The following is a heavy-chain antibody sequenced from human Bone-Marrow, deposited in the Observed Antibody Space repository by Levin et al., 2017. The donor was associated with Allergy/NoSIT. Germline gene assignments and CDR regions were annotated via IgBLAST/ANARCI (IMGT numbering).Heavy chain of an antibody. J-gene: IGHJ2*01. CDR1: GFTFGAYG. CDR3: AKDQGVIHYWYFDL. CDR2: ISYDGSNK. D-gene: IGHD3-10*01. Sequence: TGGSLRLSCAASGFTFGAYGMHWVRQAPGKGLEWVAVISYDGSNKYYADSVKGRFTISRDNSKNTLYLQMNSLRAEDTAVYYCAKDQGVIHYWYFDLWGRGTLVTVSS. V-gene: IGHV3-30*18.